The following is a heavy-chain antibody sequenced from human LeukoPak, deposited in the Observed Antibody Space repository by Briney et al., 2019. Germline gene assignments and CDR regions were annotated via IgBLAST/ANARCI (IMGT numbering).Heavy chain of an antibody. CDR2: ISSDGNT. D-gene: IGHD6-19*01. CDR1: GFTVSSSS. Sequence: GGSLRLSCAASGFTVSSSSMNWVRLGPGKGLEWVSVISSDGNTYYADSVKGRFTISRDNSRNILSLQMHGLRADDTAVYYCARGQEQFSSPWQWGPRRKNFYYYGMDVWGQGTTVTVSS. CDR3: ARGQEQFSSPWQWGPRRKNFYYYGMDV. J-gene: IGHJ6*02. V-gene: IGHV3-66*01.